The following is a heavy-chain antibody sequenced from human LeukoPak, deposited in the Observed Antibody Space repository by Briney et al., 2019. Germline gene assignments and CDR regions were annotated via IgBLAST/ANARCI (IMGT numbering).Heavy chain of an antibody. CDR1: GYTLTELS. CDR3: ATGRGYSYGVPWFDP. D-gene: IGHD5-18*01. Sequence: ASVKVSCKVSGYTLTELSMHWARQAPGKGLEWMGGFDPEDGETIYAQKFQGRVTMTEDTSTDTAYMELSSLRSEDTAVYYCATGRGYSYGVPWFDPWGQGTLVTVSS. V-gene: IGHV1-24*01. CDR2: FDPEDGET. J-gene: IGHJ5*02.